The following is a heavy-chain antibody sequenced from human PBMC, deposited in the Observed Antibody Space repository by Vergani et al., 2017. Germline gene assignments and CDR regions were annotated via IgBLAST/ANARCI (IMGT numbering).Heavy chain of an antibody. Sequence: EVQLLESGGNLIQPGGSLRLSCGASGFTFSNYWMSWVRQAPGKGLEWVANIKEDGSETFYVDSVMGRFTISRDNAKNSLYLQMNSLRAEDTGVYHCVRDRGLCAGGRYYTEAWDDWGQGTPVTVSS. CDR3: VRDRGLCAGGRYYTEAWDD. J-gene: IGHJ4*02. V-gene: IGHV3-7*01. D-gene: IGHD6-19*01. CDR1: GFTFSNYW. CDR2: IKEDGSET.